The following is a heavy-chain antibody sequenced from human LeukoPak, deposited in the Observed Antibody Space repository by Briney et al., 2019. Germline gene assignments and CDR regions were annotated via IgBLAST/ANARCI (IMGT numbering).Heavy chain of an antibody. D-gene: IGHD4-11*01. CDR2: INWNGGST. CDR1: GFTFDDYG. J-gene: IGHJ1*01. V-gene: IGHV3-20*04. CDR3: ASQRNRVSVYSRSPLIESLT. Sequence: PGGSLRLSCTASGFTFDDYGMSWVRQAPGKGLEWVSGINWNGGSTGYADSVKGRFTISRDNAKNSLYLHMSSLRAEDTAIYYCASQRNRVSVYSRSPLIESLTWGQGTLVTVSS.